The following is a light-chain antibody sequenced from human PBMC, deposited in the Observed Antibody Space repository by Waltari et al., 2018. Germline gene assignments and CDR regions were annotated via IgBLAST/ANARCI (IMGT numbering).Light chain of an antibody. CDR2: RNN. Sequence: QSVLTQPPSASGTPGQRVTISCSGSSSNIGSNYVYWYQQLPGTAPKLLIYRNNQRPSEVPERFSGSTSGTSASLAISGRRSEDEADYYCAAWDDSLSGYVVFGGGTKLTVL. J-gene: IGLJ2*01. CDR1: SSNIGSNY. CDR3: AAWDDSLSGYVV. V-gene: IGLV1-47*01.